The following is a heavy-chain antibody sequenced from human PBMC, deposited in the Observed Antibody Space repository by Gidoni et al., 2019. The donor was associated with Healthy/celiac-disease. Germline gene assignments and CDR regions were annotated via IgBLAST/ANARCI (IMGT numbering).Heavy chain of an antibody. Sequence: QVQLQESGPGLVKPSETLSLTCAVPGYAISSGYYWGWIRQPPGKGREWIGRIYPSGSTYYHPSLKSRVTISVDTSKNQFSLKLSSVTAADTAVYYCARNPNYYDSSAYYFDYWGQGTLVTVSS. CDR1: GYAISSGYY. J-gene: IGHJ4*02. CDR3: ARNPNYYDSSAYYFDY. D-gene: IGHD3-22*01. CDR2: IYPSGST. V-gene: IGHV4-38-2*01.